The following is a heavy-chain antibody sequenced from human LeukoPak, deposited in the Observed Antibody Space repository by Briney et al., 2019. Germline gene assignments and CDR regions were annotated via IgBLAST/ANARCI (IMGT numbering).Heavy chain of an antibody. CDR2: IYYSGSI. Sequence: SETLSLTCSVSGGSISSSSNYWGWIRLPPGKGLEWIGSIYYSGSIHYNPSLKSRVPMSVDTSKNQFSLKLSSVTAADTAVYFCARQQYFHDSSGLDAFDIWGQGTMVTVSS. D-gene: IGHD3-22*01. CDR3: ARQQYFHDSSGLDAFDI. J-gene: IGHJ3*02. CDR1: GGSISSSSNY. V-gene: IGHV4-39*01.